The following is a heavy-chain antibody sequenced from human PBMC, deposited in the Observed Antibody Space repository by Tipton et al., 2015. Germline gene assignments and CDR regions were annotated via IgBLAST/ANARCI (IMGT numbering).Heavy chain of an antibody. D-gene: IGHD4-17*01. J-gene: IGHJ6*02. CDR2: IYYSGST. Sequence: TLSLTCTVSGGSISTYYWSWIRQPPGKGLEWIGYIYYSGSTYYNPSLKSRITISVDTSKNQFSLKLSSVTAADTAVYYCARANGDYVWFGMDVWGQGTTVTVSS. CDR3: ARANGDYVWFGMDV. CDR1: GGSISTYY. V-gene: IGHV4-30-4*01.